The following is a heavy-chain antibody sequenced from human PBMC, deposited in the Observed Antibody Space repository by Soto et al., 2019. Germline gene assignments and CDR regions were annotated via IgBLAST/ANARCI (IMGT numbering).Heavy chain of an antibody. CDR3: ARDQEAGSFFPYYYGMDV. CDR2: ISSSGSTI. J-gene: IGHJ6*02. V-gene: IGHV3-48*03. Sequence: GGSLRLSCATSGFTFSSYEMNWVRQAPGKGLEWVSYISSSGSTIYYADSVKGRFTISRDNAKNSLYLQMDSLRAEDTAVYYCARDQEAGSFFPYYYGMDVWGQGTTVTV. D-gene: IGHD6-13*01. CDR1: GFTFSSYE.